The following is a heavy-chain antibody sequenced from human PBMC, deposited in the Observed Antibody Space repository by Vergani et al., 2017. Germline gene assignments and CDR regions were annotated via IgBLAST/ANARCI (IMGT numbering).Heavy chain of an antibody. J-gene: IGHJ5*02. D-gene: IGHD2-21*02. CDR1: GFTFTNYG. CDR3: ARGVYYGADSRYFDR. Sequence: VHLAESGGGFFQPGGSLRLSCAASGFTFTNYGMHWVRQAPGKGLEWVAFTRYDGIVEYYGDSVRGRFTVSSETFDKTLYIFLQMDGLRAEDTAMYYCARGVYYGADSRYFDRWGQGAPVTVSS. CDR2: TRYDGIVE. V-gene: IGHV3-30*02.